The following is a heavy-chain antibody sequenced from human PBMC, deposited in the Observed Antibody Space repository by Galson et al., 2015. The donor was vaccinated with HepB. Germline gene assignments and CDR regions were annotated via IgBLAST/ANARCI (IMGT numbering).Heavy chain of an antibody. CDR2: INAGNGNT. CDR3: ARVYSGEFYMDV. Sequence: SVKVSCKASGYTFTSYAMHWVRQAPGQRLEWMGWINAGNGNTKYSQKFQGRVTITRDTSASTAYMELSSLRSEDTAVYYCARVYSGEFYMDVWGKGTTVTVSS. V-gene: IGHV1-3*01. J-gene: IGHJ6*03. CDR1: GYTFTSYA. D-gene: IGHD1-26*01.